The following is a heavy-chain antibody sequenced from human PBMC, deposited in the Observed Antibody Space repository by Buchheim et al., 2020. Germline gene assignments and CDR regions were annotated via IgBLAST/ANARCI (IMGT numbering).Heavy chain of an antibody. CDR3: ARTVSKWDYYFDY. D-gene: IGHD1-26*01. CDR1: GGSFSGYY. V-gene: IGHV4-34*01. Sequence: QVQLQQWGAGLLKPSETLSLTCAVYGGSFSGYYWSWIRQPPGKGLEWIGEINHSGSTNYNPSLKSRVTISVDTSKNQFSLKLRSMTAADTAVYYCARTVSKWDYYFDYWGQG. CDR2: INHSGST. J-gene: IGHJ4*02.